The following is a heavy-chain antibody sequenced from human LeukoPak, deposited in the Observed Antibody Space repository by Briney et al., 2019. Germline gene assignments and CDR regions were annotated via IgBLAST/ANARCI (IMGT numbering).Heavy chain of an antibody. V-gene: IGHV1-3*04. CDR3: ARLLARGYSGYDRTTVTTFGVEVAGYYYGMDV. CDR1: GYTFTSYA. J-gene: IGHJ6*02. Sequence: ASVKLSCKASGYTFTSYAMHWVRQAPGQRLQWMGWINTGKGNTEYSQRFQDRVTITRDTSASTAYMELSSLRSEDTAVYYCARLLARGYSGYDRTTVTTFGVEVAGYYYGMDVWGQGTTVTVSS. D-gene: IGHD5-12*01. CDR2: INTGKGNT.